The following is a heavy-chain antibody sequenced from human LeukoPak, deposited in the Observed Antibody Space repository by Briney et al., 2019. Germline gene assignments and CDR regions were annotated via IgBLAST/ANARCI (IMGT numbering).Heavy chain of an antibody. CDR2: IYYTVST. CDR1: GGSINSYS. D-gene: IGHD5-12*01. V-gene: IGHV4-59*08. Sequence: SETLSLTCTVSGGSINSYSWSWIRQPPGKALEWIGHIYYTVSTKYSPSLKSRVTISVDTSKNQFSLKLTSVTAADTAAYYCARHYSGYDASGLDIWGQGTMVTVSS. J-gene: IGHJ3*02. CDR3: ARHYSGYDASGLDI.